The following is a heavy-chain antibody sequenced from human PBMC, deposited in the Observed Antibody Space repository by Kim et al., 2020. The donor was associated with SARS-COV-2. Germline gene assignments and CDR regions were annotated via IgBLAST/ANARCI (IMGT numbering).Heavy chain of an antibody. CDR3: ARCHDFWSGYRYYYYGMDV. CDR2: IIPIFGTA. V-gene: IGHV1-69*13. Sequence: SVKVSCKASGGTFSSYAISWVRQAPGQGLEWMGGIIPIFGTANYAQKFQGRVTITADESTSTAYMELSSLRSEDTAVYYCARCHDFWSGYRYYYYGMDVWGQGTTVTVSS. D-gene: IGHD3-3*01. J-gene: IGHJ6*02. CDR1: GGTFSSYA.